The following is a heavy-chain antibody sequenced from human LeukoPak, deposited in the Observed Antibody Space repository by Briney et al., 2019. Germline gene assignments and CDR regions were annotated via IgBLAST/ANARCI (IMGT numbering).Heavy chain of an antibody. J-gene: IGHJ5*02. CDR2: ISSSSSYI. D-gene: IGHD2-2*01. CDR1: GFTFFSYT. V-gene: IGHV3-21*01. CDR3: AREAVISSLPLFWFDP. Sequence: GGSLRLSCAASGFTFFSYTMNWVRQAPGKGLEWVSSISSSSSYIYYADSVKGRFTISRDNAKNSLYLQMNSLRAEDTAVYYCAREAVISSLPLFWFDPWGQGTLVTVSS.